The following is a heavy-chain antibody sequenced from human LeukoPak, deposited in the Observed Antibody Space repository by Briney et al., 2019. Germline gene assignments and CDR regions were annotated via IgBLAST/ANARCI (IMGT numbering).Heavy chain of an antibody. V-gene: IGHV1-24*01. CDR2: FDPEDGET. CDR3: ATGVVGATGFDAFDI. Sequence: ASVKVSCKVSGYTLTELSMQWVRQAPGKGLEWMGGFDPEDGETIYAQKFQGRGTMTEDTSTDTAYMELTSLRSEDTAVYYCATGVVGATGFDAFDIWGQGTMVTVSS. J-gene: IGHJ3*02. CDR1: GYTLTELS. D-gene: IGHD1-26*01.